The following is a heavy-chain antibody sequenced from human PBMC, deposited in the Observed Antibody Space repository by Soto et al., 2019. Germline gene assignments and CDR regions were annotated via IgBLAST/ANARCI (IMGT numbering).Heavy chain of an antibody. D-gene: IGHD2-2*02. Sequence: EVQLVESGGGLVQPGGSLRLSCAASGFTFSSYEMNWVRQAPGKGLEWVSYISSSGSTIYYADSVKGRFTISRDNAKNSLYLQMNSLRAEDTAVYYCARDCKYQLLYTRVYYGMDVWGQGTTVTVSS. J-gene: IGHJ6*02. V-gene: IGHV3-48*03. CDR3: ARDCKYQLLYTRVYYGMDV. CDR2: ISSSGSTI. CDR1: GFTFSSYE.